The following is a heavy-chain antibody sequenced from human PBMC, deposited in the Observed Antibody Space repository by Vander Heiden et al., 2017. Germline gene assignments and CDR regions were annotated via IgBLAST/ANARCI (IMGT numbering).Heavy chain of an antibody. D-gene: IGHD2-2*01. CDR1: GYSFTDYW. CDR3: ARRVVLGETFDY. Sequence: EVQLVQSGAEVKQPGESLKISCKGSGYSFTDYWSGVVRQMPGKGLEWMGIIDPEDSDTRYNPSFRGQVTISADKSIATAYLQWSSLKTSDTAMYYCARRVVLGETFDYWGQGTLVTVSS. CDR2: IDPEDSDT. J-gene: IGHJ4*02. V-gene: IGHV5-51*03.